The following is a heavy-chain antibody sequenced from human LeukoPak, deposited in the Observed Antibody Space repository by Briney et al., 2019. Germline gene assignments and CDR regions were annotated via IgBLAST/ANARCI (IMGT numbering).Heavy chain of an antibody. CDR2: ITSPVGRI. CDR3: ATDGRSSGWYGFDY. CDR1: GFTFSTYS. D-gene: IGHD6-19*01. J-gene: IGHJ4*02. Sequence: GGSLRLSCAASGFTFSTYSMNWVRQAPGKGLEWVSSITSPVGRIYYADSLKGRITISGDNARSTLYLQMNSLRAEDTAVYYCATDGRSSGWYGFDYWGQGILVSVSS. V-gene: IGHV3-21*01.